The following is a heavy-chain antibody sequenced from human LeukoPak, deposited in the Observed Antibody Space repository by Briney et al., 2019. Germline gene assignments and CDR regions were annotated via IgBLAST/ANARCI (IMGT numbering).Heavy chain of an antibody. Sequence: GGSLRLSCAASGFTFSSYGMHWVRQAPGKGLEWVAVISYDGSNKYYADSVKGRFTISRDNSKNTLYLQMNSLRAEDTAVYYCAKDAGRIYYYGSEGLDYWGQGTLVTVSS. V-gene: IGHV3-30*18. CDR1: GFTFSSYG. CDR2: ISYDGSNK. J-gene: IGHJ4*02. D-gene: IGHD3-10*01. CDR3: AKDAGRIYYYGSEGLDY.